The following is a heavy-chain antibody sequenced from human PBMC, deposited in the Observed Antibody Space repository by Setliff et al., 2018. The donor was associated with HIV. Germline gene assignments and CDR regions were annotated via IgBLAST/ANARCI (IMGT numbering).Heavy chain of an antibody. Sequence: SETLSLTCTVSGSSITGHYWSWIRQPPGKGLEWIGYIHYSGSSNYNPSLKSRVSISVDTSRKQVSLKLNSVTAADTAVYYCARGLTIFGVATPGIYSFMDVWGKGTTVTVSS. CDR2: IHYSGSS. J-gene: IGHJ6*03. CDR3: ARGLTIFGVATPGIYSFMDV. D-gene: IGHD3-3*01. V-gene: IGHV4-59*11. CDR1: GSSITGHY.